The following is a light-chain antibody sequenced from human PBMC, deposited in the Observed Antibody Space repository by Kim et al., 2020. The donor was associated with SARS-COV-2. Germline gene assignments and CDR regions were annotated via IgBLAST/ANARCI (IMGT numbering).Light chain of an antibody. CDR2: GND. Sequence: QRFTIFCTGISSKIVSGYDLHWDNQLPGTAPEVLIYGNDNRPSGVPDRFSAFKSDTSASLTITGLQADDEAEYYCQSFDTSLYAWVFGAGTQLTVL. CDR1: SSKIVSGYD. V-gene: IGLV1-40*01. J-gene: IGLJ3*02. CDR3: QSFDTSLYAWV.